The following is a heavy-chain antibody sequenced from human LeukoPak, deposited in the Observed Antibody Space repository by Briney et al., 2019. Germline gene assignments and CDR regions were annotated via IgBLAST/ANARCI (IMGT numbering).Heavy chain of an antibody. CDR2: IIPILGIA. D-gene: IGHD1-26*01. CDR1: GGTFSSYA. V-gene: IGHV1-69*04. J-gene: IGHJ5*02. CDR3: ARDEIVGANDP. Sequence: SVKVSCKASGGTFSSYAISWVRQAPGQGLEWMGRIIPILGIANYAQKFQGRVTITADKSTSTAYMELSSLRSEDTVVYYCARDEIVGANDPWGQGTLVTVSS.